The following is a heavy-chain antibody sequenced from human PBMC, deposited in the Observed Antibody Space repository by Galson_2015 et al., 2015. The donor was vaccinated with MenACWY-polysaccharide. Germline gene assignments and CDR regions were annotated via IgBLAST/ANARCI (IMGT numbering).Heavy chain of an antibody. J-gene: IGHJ4*02. CDR3: ARASGGSYYRFPFDY. CDR2: ISSSGSTI. CDR1: GFTVSNYY. Sequence: SLRLSCAASGFTVSNYYMTWVRQAPGKGLEWVSYISSSGSTIYYADSVKGRFTISRDNAKNSLYLQMNSLRAEDTAVYFCARASGGSYYRFPFDYWGQGTLVTVSS. D-gene: IGHD1-26*01. V-gene: IGHV3-11*04.